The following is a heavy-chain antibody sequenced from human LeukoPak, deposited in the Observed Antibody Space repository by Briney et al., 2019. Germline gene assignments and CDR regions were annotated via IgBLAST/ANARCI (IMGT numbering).Heavy chain of an antibody. V-gene: IGHV3-23*01. D-gene: IGHD4-17*01. Sequence: GGSLTLFCAASVCTLSGYWTQWARQAPGKGLEWVSAISGSGGSTYYADSVEGRFTISRDNSKNTLYLQMNSLRAEDTAVYYCAKDQYGEAFDIWGPGTMVTVSS. J-gene: IGHJ3*02. CDR1: VCTLSGYW. CDR3: AKDQYGEAFDI. CDR2: ISGSGGST.